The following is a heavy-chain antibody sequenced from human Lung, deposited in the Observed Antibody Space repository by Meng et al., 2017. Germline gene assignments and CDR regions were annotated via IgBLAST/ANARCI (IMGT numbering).Heavy chain of an antibody. J-gene: IGHJ4*02. D-gene: IGHD4-11*01. CDR2: INHSGST. CDR1: GGSFSDYY. Sequence: HVQLQQWGAALLTPSETLSITCVVSGGSFSDYYWSWIRQPPGKGLEWIGEINHSGSTNYNPSLESRATISVDTSQNNLSLKLSSVTAADSAVYYCARGPTTMAHDFDYWGQGTLVTVSS. V-gene: IGHV4-34*01. CDR3: ARGPTTMAHDFDY.